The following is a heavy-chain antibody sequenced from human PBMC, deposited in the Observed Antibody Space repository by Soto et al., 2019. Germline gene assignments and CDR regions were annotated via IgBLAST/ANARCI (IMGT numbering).Heavy chain of an antibody. CDR1: GGTFSSYT. J-gene: IGHJ3*02. D-gene: IGHD3-3*01. V-gene: IGHV1-69*02. Sequence: QVPLVQSGAEVKKPGSSVKVSCKASGGTFSSYTISWVRQAPGQGLEWMGRIIPILGIANYAQKFQGRVTITADKSTSTAYMELSSLRSEDTAVYYCAAIFGVVPGAFDIWGQGTMVTVSS. CDR3: AAIFGVVPGAFDI. CDR2: IIPILGIA.